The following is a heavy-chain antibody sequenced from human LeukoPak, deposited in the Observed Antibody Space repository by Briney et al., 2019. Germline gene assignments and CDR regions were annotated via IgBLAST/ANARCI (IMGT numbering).Heavy chain of an antibody. CDR3: SSSKGAALDAFDI. J-gene: IGHJ3*02. CDR2: TYYRSKWYN. D-gene: IGHD6-6*01. CDR1: GDSVSSNRAA. Sequence: SQTLSLTCALSGDSVSSNRAAWNWIRQSPSRGLEWLGRTYYRSKWYNDYAVSMKSRITINPDTSKNQFSLQMNSVTPEDTAVYYCSSSKGAALDAFDIWGQGTLVTVSS. V-gene: IGHV6-1*01.